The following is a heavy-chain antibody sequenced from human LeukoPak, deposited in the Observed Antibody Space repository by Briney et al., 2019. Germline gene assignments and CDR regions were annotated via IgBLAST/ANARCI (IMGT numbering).Heavy chain of an antibody. CDR2: IYHSAST. D-gene: IGHD3-10*01. Sequence: SETLSLTCTVSGYSISSGYYWGWIRQPPGKGLEWIGSIYHSASTYYNPSLKSRVTISVDTSKNQFSLKLSSVTAADTAVYYCARAYLWFGELFPRLRFNWFDPWGQGTLVTVSS. J-gene: IGHJ5*02. V-gene: IGHV4-38-2*02. CDR1: GYSISSGYY. CDR3: ARAYLWFGELFPRLRFNWFDP.